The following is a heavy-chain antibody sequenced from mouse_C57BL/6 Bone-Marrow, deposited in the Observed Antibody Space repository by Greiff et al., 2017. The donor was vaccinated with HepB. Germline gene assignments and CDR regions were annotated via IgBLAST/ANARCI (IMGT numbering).Heavy chain of an antibody. CDR1: GFTFSSYG. CDR3: ARIYSNPFAY. V-gene: IGHV5-6*01. D-gene: IGHD2-5*01. Sequence: VQLKESGGDLVKPGGSLKLSCAASGFTFSSYGMSWVRQTPDKRLEWVATISSGGSYTYYPDSVKGRFTISRDNAKNTLYLQMSSLKSEDTAMYYCARIYSNPFAYWGQGTLVTVSA. CDR2: ISSGGSYT. J-gene: IGHJ3*01.